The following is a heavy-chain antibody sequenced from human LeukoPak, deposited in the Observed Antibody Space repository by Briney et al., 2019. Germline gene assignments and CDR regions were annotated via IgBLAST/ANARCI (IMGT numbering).Heavy chain of an antibody. CDR1: GFTFSSYW. J-gene: IGHJ4*02. CDR3: ARDLGLRYFDWSPYFDY. CDR2: INQDGSEK. Sequence: GGSLRLSCAASGFTFSSYWMSWVRQAPGKGLEWVANINQDGSEKYYVDSVKGRFTISRDNAKNSLYLQMNSLRPEDTAVYYCARDLGLRYFDWSPYFDYWGQGTLVTVSS. V-gene: IGHV3-7*01. D-gene: IGHD3-9*01.